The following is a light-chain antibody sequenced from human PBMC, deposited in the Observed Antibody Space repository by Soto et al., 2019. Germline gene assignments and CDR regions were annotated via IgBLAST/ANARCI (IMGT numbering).Light chain of an antibody. V-gene: IGKV1-12*01. CDR1: QDVSSW. Sequence: DIQMTQSPSSVSASVGDRVTITCRASQDVSSWLAWYQQKPGKAPQVLIFAASNLQSGVSSRFSGSGSGTDFTLSISSLQPEDSATYYCQQGNNFPPTFGQGTKVDSK. J-gene: IGKJ1*01. CDR2: AAS. CDR3: QQGNNFPPT.